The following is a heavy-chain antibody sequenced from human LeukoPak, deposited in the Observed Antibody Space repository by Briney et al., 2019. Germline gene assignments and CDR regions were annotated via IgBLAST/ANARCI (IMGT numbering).Heavy chain of an antibody. Sequence: ASVKVSCKASGYTFTGYYMHWVRQAPGLGLEWMGWINPNSGGTNYAQKFQGWVTMTRDTSISTAYMELSRLRSDDTAVYYCARETDERAFDYWGQGTLVTVSS. CDR2: INPNSGGT. CDR3: ARETDERAFDY. CDR1: GYTFTGYY. D-gene: IGHD1-1*01. V-gene: IGHV1-2*04. J-gene: IGHJ4*02.